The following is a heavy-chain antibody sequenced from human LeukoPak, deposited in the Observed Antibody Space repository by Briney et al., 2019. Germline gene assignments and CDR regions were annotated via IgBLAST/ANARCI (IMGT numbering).Heavy chain of an antibody. Sequence: GGSLRLSCAASGFTLNTYGMHWVRQAPGKGLEWVAFIRFDGSNKYYADSVKGRFTISRDNSKNTLYLQMRSLRPEDTAVYYCARGDGYCSSASCSGNWGQGTLVTVSS. D-gene: IGHD2-2*03. CDR1: GFTLNTYG. CDR2: IRFDGSNK. CDR3: ARGDGYCSSASCSGN. J-gene: IGHJ4*02. V-gene: IGHV3-30*02.